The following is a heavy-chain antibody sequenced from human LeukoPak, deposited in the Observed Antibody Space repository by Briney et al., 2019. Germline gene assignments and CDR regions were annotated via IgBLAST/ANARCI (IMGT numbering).Heavy chain of an antibody. CDR1: GFTFGDYA. CDR3: TRCSYGDLPRFDY. J-gene: IGHJ4*02. Sequence: GGSLRLSCTASGFTFGDYAMSWFRQAPGKGLEWVGFIRSKAYGGTTEYAASVKGRFTISRDDSKRIAYLQMNSLKTEDTAVYYCTRCSYGDLPRFDYWGQGTLVTVSS. V-gene: IGHV3-49*03. D-gene: IGHD4-17*01. CDR2: IRSKAYGGTT.